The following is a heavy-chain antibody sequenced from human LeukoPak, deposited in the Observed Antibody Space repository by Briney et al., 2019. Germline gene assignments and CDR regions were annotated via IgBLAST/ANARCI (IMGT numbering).Heavy chain of an antibody. V-gene: IGHV3-23*01. CDR2: IGSDGTAI. J-gene: IGHJ5*01. D-gene: IGHD1-1*01. Sequence: GGSLRLSCAASGFTFESYAMSWVRQAPGKGLEWVSAIGSDGTAIQYADSVKGRFTISKDNSKNTLYLQMNSLRVEDTAVYYCAKPGLTVPGTRWFDSWGSGIPVTVSS. CDR3: AKPGLTVPGTRWFDS. CDR1: GFTFESYA.